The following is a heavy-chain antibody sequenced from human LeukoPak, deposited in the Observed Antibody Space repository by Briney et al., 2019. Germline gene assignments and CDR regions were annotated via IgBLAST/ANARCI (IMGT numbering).Heavy chain of an antibody. CDR3: AKGKAQQWGVPEY. V-gene: IGHV3-23*01. D-gene: IGHD1-26*01. CDR2: ISDSGRLT. Sequence: QPGGSLTLSCAASGFTFSSYAMSWVRQAPGKGLEWVADISDSGRLTHYADSVKGRFTISRDNSNNTLYLQVNSLRAEDTAVYYCAKGKAQQWGVPEYWGQGTLLTVSS. J-gene: IGHJ4*02. CDR1: GFTFSSYA.